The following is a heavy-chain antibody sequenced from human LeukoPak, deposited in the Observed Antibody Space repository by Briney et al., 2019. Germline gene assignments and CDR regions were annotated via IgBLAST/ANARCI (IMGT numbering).Heavy chain of an antibody. D-gene: IGHD2-21*02. J-gene: IGHJ3*02. CDR3: ARPGDCGGDCYESSKAFDI. V-gene: IGHV1-2*02. Sequence: ASVKVSCKASGYTFTGYYMHWVRQAPGQGLEWMGWINPNSGGTNYAQKFQGRVTMTRDTSISTAYLQWSSLKASDTAMYYCARPGDCGGDCYESSKAFDIWGQGTMVTVSS. CDR1: GYTFTGYY. CDR2: INPNSGGT.